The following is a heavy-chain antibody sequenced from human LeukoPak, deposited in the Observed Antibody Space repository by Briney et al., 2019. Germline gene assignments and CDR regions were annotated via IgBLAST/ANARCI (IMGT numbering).Heavy chain of an antibody. CDR3: ASTGINYYGSGRAPRRGPDYYYYMDV. J-gene: IGHJ6*03. D-gene: IGHD3-10*01. CDR2: INHSGST. V-gene: IGHV4-34*01. Sequence: PSETLSLTCAVYGGSFSGYYWSWIRQPPGKGLEWIGEINHSGSTNYNPSLKSRVTISVDTSKNQFSLKLSSVTAADTAVYYCASTGINYYGSGRAPRRGPDYYYYMDVWGKGTTVTVSS. CDR1: GGSFSGYY.